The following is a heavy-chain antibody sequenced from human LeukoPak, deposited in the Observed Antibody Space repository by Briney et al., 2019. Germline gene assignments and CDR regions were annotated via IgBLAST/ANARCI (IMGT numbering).Heavy chain of an antibody. CDR3: ARPVAYCGGDCYYPI. D-gene: IGHD2-21*01. J-gene: IGHJ3*02. Sequence: GASVKVSCKASGYTFTDYYIHWVRQAPGQGLEWMGWVSPKSGGTRFAQKFQDRVTMTRDTSISTAYMELSRLRSDDTAVYYCARPVAYCGGDCYYPIWGQGTMVTVSS. CDR1: GYTFTDYY. CDR2: VSPKSGGT. V-gene: IGHV1-2*02.